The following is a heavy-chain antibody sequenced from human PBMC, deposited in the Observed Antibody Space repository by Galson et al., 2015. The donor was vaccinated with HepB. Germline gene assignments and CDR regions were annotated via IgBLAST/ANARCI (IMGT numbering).Heavy chain of an antibody. D-gene: IGHD3-9*01. J-gene: IGHJ5*02. CDR3: TRDFTGLGDDDL. Sequence: SVKVSCKASGYTFTHYGVSWVRQAPGQGLEWMGWISTYNGNTNYAQKLQGRVTMTTDTSTTTAYMELRSLRSDDTAVYYCTRDFTGLGDDDLWGQGTLVIVSS. CDR2: ISTYNGNT. V-gene: IGHV1-18*04. CDR1: GYTFTHYG.